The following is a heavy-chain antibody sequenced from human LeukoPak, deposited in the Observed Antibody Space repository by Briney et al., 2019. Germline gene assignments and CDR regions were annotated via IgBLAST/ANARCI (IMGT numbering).Heavy chain of an antibody. V-gene: IGHV1-69*04. D-gene: IGHD5-18*01. Sequence: SVKVSRKASGGTFSSYAISWVRQAPGQGLEWMGRIIPILGIANYAQKFQGRVTITADKSTSTAYMELSSLRSEDTAVYYCAREGGTGGTAMVLTMGYYFDYWGQGTLVTVSS. J-gene: IGHJ4*02. CDR3: AREGGTGGTAMVLTMGYYFDY. CDR2: IIPILGIA. CDR1: GGTFSSYA.